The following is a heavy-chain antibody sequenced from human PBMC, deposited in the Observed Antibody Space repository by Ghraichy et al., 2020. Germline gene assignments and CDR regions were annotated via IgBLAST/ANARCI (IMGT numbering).Heavy chain of an antibody. CDR1: GGSISSGGYY. V-gene: IGHV4-31*02. Sequence: GGSISSGGYYWSWIRQHPGKGLEWIGYIYYSGSTYYNPSLKSRVTISVDTSKNQFSLKLSSVTAADTAVYYCARTHFSYYILTCYPYSFYFDSFGQAPLVTFSS. CDR2: IYYSGST. CDR3: ARTHFSYYILTCYPYSFYFDS. D-gene: IGHD3-9*01. J-gene: IGHJ4*02.